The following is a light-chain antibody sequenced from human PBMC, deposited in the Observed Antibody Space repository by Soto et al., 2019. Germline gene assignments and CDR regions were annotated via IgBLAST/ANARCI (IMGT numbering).Light chain of an antibody. CDR2: DDG. V-gene: IGLV3-21*02. Sequence: SYELTQPPSVSVAPGQTARITCGGNNIGGKSLHWYQQKPGQAPVLVVYDDGDRPSGLPERFSGSNSGNTATLTISRVEAGDEADYYCQVWDNNFDHYVFGTGTKVTVL. CDR3: QVWDNNFDHYV. CDR1: NIGGKS. J-gene: IGLJ1*01.